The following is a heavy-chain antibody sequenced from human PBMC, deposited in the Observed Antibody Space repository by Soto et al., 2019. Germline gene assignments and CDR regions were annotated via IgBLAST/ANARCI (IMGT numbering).Heavy chain of an antibody. CDR2: TWYDGKTS. CDR1: GFDFSTHR. Sequence: QVQLVESGGGVGQPARSLRLSCSASGFDFSTHRMHWVRQAPGKGLEWVAGTWYDGKTSYYGDSVKGRFTISRDNSKKTLYLEMNSLRAQDSAVYCCARDGITVRQPVLGGYRMGPGAYWGQGTQVTGCS. V-gene: IGHV3-33*01. D-gene: IGHD3-16*01. CDR3: ARDGITVRQPVLGGYRMGPGAY. J-gene: IGHJ4*02.